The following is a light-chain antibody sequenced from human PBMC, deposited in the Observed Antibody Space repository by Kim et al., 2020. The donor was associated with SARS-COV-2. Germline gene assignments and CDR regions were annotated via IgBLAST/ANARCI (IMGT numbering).Light chain of an antibody. CDR2: WAS. CDR1: QSVLYNSNNKNY. CDR3: QQYYSTPLT. J-gene: IGKJ4*01. V-gene: IGKV4-1*01. Sequence: DIVMTQSPDSLAVSLGERATINCKSSQSVLYNSNNKNYLAWYQQKSGQPPKVLIYWASTRGSGVPDRFSGSGSETDFTLTISSLQAEDVAVYYCQQYYSTPLTFGGGTKVEI.